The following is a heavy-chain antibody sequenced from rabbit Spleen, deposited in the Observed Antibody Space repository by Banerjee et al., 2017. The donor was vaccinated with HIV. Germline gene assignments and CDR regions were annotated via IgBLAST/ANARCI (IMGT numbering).Heavy chain of an antibody. CDR3: ARDSGDWCFDV. CDR2: IYSTIDYT. V-gene: IGHV1S40*01. CDR1: GFTISSSDW. D-gene: IGHD1-1*01. Sequence: QSLEESGGDLVKPGASLTLTCTASGFTISSSDWIYWVRQAPGKGLEWIGYIYSTIDYTYYATWAKGRFTISKTSSTTVTLEMTSLTVADTATYFCARDSGDWCFDVWGPGTLVTVS. J-gene: IGHJ2*01.